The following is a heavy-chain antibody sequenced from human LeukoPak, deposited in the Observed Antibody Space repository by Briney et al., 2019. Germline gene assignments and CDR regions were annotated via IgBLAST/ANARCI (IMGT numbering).Heavy chain of an antibody. CDR3: ARDFGVASPYFDY. V-gene: IGHV3-20*04. J-gene: IGHJ4*02. Sequence: GGTLRLSCAASGFTFSSYGMSWVRQAPGKGLEGVSGINWNGGTTSYADSVKGRFTISRDNAKNSLYLQMNSLRAEDTALYYCARDFGVASPYFDYWGQGILVTVSS. CDR1: GFTFSSYG. CDR2: INWNGGTT. D-gene: IGHD3-3*01.